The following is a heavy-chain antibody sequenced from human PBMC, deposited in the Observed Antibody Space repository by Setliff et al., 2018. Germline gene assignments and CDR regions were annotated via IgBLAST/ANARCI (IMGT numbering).Heavy chain of an antibody. J-gene: IGHJ6*03. D-gene: IGHD1-26*01. V-gene: IGHV4-61*09. Sequence: PSETLSLTCIVSGESIDSVATGNHYWNWIRQPVGKGLEWLGQIYTSWSTNYNPSLKGRATLSIDASKKQFSLKLTSVTAADTAVYYCARVARVGASTVYYYYYMDVWGKGTTVTVSS. CDR3: ARVARVGASTVYYYYYMDV. CDR2: IYTSWST. CDR1: GESIDSVATGNHY.